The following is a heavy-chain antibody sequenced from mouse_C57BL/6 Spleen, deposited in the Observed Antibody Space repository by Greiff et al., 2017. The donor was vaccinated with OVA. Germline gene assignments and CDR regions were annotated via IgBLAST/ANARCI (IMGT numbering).Heavy chain of an antibody. V-gene: IGHV7-3*01. J-gene: IGHJ2*01. CDR3: ARDYYGSNPFDY. CDR1: GFTFTDYY. CDR2: IRNKANGYTT. D-gene: IGHD1-1*01. Sequence: EVQGVESGGGLVQPGGSLSLSCAASGFTFTDYYMSWVRQPPGKALEWLGFIRNKANGYTTEYSASVKGRFTISRDNSQSILYLQMNALRAEDSATYYCARDYYGSNPFDYWGQGTTLTVSS.